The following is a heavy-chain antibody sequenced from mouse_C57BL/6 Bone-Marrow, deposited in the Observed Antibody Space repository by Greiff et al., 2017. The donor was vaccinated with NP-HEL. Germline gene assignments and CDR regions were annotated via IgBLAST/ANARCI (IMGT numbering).Heavy chain of an antibody. Sequence: EVKLVESGGGLVQPGGSLSLSCAASGFTFTDYYMSWVRQPPGKALEWLGFIRNKANGYTTEYSASVKGRFTISRDNSQSILYLQMNALRAEDSATYYCARSVHYGSSPFAYWGQGTLVTVSA. CDR1: GFTFTDYY. D-gene: IGHD1-1*01. CDR3: ARSVHYGSSPFAY. J-gene: IGHJ3*01. V-gene: IGHV7-3*01. CDR2: IRNKANGYTT.